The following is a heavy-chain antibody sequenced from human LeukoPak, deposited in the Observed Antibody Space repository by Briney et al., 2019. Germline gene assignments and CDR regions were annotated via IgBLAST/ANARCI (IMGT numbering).Heavy chain of an antibody. Sequence: SETLSLTCTVSGDSINVYSWNWIRQSPGKGLEWIAYMYYSGTTNYNPSLENRVAISLDLSRHQFSLRLNSVTAADTAVYFCATSEKNRFYIHAWCQGTTVIVSS. D-gene: IGHD2/OR15-2a*01. J-gene: IGHJ6*02. V-gene: IGHV4-59*01. CDR1: GDSINVYS. CDR2: MYYSGTT. CDR3: ATSEKNRFYIHA.